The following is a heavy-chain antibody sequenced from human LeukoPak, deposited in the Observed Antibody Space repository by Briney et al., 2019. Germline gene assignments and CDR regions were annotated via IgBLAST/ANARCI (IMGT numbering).Heavy chain of an antibody. J-gene: IGHJ4*02. CDR2: ISAYNGNT. CDR1: GYTFTSYV. CDR3: ARRASCINGVCEYYDS. V-gene: IGHV1-18*01. D-gene: IGHD2-8*01. Sequence: ASVKVSCKASGYTFTSYVIIWVRQAPGQGLEWMGYISAYNGNTNYAQKLQGRVTMTTDTSTSTAYMELRSLRSDDTAVYYCARRASCINGVCEYYDSWGQGTLVTVSS.